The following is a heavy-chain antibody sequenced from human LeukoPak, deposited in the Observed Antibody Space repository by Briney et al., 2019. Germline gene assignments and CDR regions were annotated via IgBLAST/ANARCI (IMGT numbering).Heavy chain of an antibody. CDR1: GFTFSSYA. CDR3: AKANLWFGELFSDY. CDR2: ISGSGGST. J-gene: IGHJ4*02. D-gene: IGHD3-10*01. Sequence: PGGSLRLSCAAPGFTFSSYAMSWVRQAPGKGLEWVSAISGSGGSTYYADSVKGRFTVSRDNSKNTLYLQMSSLRAEDTAVYYCAKANLWFGELFSDYWGQGTLVTVSS. V-gene: IGHV3-23*01.